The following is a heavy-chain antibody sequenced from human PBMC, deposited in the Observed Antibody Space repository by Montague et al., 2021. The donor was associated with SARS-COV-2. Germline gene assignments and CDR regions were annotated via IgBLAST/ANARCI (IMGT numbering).Heavy chain of an antibody. D-gene: IGHD3-16*02. CDR2: IYYSGST. J-gene: IGHJ5*02. CDR1: GGSISSSSYY. CDR3: ARALIMITFGGVIADWFDP. Sequence: SETLSLTCTVSGGSISSSSYYWGWIRQPPGKGLEWIGSIYYSGSTYYNPSLKSRVTISVDTSKNQFSLKLSSVTAADTAVYYCARALIMITFGGVIADWFDPWGQGTLVTVSS. V-gene: IGHV4-39*07.